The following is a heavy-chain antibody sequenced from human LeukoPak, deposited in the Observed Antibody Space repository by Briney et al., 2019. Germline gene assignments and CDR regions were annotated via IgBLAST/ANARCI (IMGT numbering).Heavy chain of an antibody. D-gene: IGHD6-19*01. CDR2: IYYSGST. CDR3: ARGLPVAGFTDH. J-gene: IGHJ4*02. V-gene: IGHV4-59*01. CDR1: GGSISSYY. Sequence: SETLSLTCTVSGGSISSYYWSWIRQPPGKGLEWIGYIYYSGSTNYNPSLKSRVTISVDTSKNQFSLKLSSVIAADTAVYYCARGLPVAGFTDHWGQGTLVTVSS.